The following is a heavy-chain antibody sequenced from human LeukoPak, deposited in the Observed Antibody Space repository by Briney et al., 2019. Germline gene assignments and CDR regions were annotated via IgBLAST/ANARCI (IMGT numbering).Heavy chain of an antibody. V-gene: IGHV3-30-3*01. Sequence: GGSLRLSCAASGFTFSSYWMTWVRQAPGKGLEWVAVISYDGSNKYYADSVKGRFTISRDNSKNTLYLQMNSLRAEDTAVYYCARDPSRYGDYRFDYWGQGTLVTVSS. J-gene: IGHJ4*02. CDR2: ISYDGSNK. CDR1: GFTFSSYW. D-gene: IGHD4-17*01. CDR3: ARDPSRYGDYRFDY.